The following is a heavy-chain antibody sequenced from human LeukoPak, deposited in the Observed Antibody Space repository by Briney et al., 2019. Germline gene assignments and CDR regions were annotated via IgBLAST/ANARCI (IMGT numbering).Heavy chain of an antibody. D-gene: IGHD2-8*01. Sequence: SVKVSCKASGGTFSSYAISWVRQARGQRLEWIGWIVVGSGNTNYAQKFQERVTITRDMSTSTAYMELSSLRSEDTAVYYCAAASEMDYYYGMDVWGQGTTVTVSS. CDR1: GGTFSSYA. V-gene: IGHV1-58*02. CDR2: IVVGSGNT. CDR3: AAASEMDYYYGMDV. J-gene: IGHJ6*02.